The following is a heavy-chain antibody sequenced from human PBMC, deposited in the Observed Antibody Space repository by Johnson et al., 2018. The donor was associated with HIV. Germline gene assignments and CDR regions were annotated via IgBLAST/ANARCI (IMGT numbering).Heavy chain of an antibody. V-gene: IGHV3-33*06. J-gene: IGHJ3*02. D-gene: IGHD1-1*01. CDR3: AKVGGTTILRDAFDI. CDR2: IWYDGSNK. CDR1: GFTFSSYA. Sequence: QVQLVESGGGVVQPGRSLRLSCAASGFTFSSYAMHWVRQAPGKGLEWVAVIWYDGSNKYYADSVKGRFTISRDNSKNTLYLQMNSLRAEDTALYYCAKVGGTTILRDAFDIWCQGTMVTVSS.